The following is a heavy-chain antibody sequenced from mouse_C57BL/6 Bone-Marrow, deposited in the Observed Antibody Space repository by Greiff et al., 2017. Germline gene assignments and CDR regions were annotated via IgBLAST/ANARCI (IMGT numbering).Heavy chain of an antibody. CDR3: ARHGLLGDY. CDR2: ISSGGSYT. J-gene: IGHJ4*01. D-gene: IGHD3-1*01. V-gene: IGHV5-6*01. CDR1: GFTFSSYG. Sequence: EVMLVESGGDLVKPGGSLKLSCAASGFTFSSYGMSWVRQTPDKRLEWVATISSGGSYTYYPDSVKGRFTISRDNAKNTLYLQMSSLKSEDTAMYYCARHGLLGDYCGQGTSVTVSS.